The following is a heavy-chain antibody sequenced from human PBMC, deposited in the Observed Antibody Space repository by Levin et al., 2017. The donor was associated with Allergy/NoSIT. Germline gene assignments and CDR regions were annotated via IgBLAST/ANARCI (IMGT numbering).Heavy chain of an antibody. J-gene: IGHJ6*02. D-gene: IGHD6-19*01. CDR2: IYPGDSDT. V-gene: IGHV5-51*01. CDR3: VRHLYSGFGLRPWGGMDV. CDR1: GYRFSTYW. Sequence: GESLKISCKASGYRFSTYWIGWVRQMPGKGLEWMGTIYPGDSDTRYSPSFQGQVAISVDKSIGTAYVQWHSLKASDTAMYYCVRHLYSGFGLRPWGGMDVWGQGTTVTVSS.